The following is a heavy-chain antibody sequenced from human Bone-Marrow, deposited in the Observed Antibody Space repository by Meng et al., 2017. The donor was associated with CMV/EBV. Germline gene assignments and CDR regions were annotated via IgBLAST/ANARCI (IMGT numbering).Heavy chain of an antibody. V-gene: IGHV4-39*07. CDR1: GGSISSSSYY. Sequence: GSLRLSCTVSGGSISSSSYYWGWIRQPPGKGLEWIGSIYYSGSTYYNPSLKSRVTISVDTSKNQFSLKLSSVTAADTAVYYCARDSPLASSKFDPWGQGTLVHVSS. J-gene: IGHJ5*02. D-gene: IGHD3-3*02. CDR3: ARDSPLASSKFDP. CDR2: IYYSGST.